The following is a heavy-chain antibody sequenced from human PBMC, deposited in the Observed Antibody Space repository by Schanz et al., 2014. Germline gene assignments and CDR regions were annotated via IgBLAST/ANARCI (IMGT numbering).Heavy chain of an antibody. V-gene: IGHV3-66*01. CDR3: ARDGGRDGYNLAFDV. J-gene: IGHJ3*01. CDR1: GFSVSSNF. CDR2: IYSGGNT. D-gene: IGHD5-12*01. Sequence: VQLVESGGGLVKPGGSLRLSCAASGFSVSSNFMTWVRQAPGKGLEWVSVIYSGGNTYYTDSVKGRFIISRDSSKNTLFLQMNSLRAEDTAVYFCARDGGRDGYNLAFDVWGQGTLVTVSS.